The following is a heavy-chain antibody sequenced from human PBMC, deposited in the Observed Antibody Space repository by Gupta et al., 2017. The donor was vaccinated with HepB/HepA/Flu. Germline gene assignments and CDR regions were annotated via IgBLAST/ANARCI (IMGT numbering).Heavy chain of an antibody. CDR3: AKGVPDEYSSSWYDY. J-gene: IGHJ4*02. Sequence: EVQLVESGGGLVQPGRSLRLSCAASGFTFDDYAMHWVRQAPGKGLEWVSGISWNSGSIGYADSVKGRFTISRDNAKNSLYLQMNSLRAEDTALYYCAKGVPDEYSSSWYDYWGQGTLVTVSS. V-gene: IGHV3-9*01. D-gene: IGHD6-13*01. CDR1: GFTFDDYA. CDR2: ISWNSGSI.